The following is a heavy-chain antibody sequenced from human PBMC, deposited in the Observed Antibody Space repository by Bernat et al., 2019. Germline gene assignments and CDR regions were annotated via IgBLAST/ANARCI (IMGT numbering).Heavy chain of an antibody. CDR2: INPNSGGT. J-gene: IGHJ4*02. Sequence: QVQLVQSGAEVKKPGASVKVSCKASGYTFSGYYMHWVRQAPGQGLEWMGRINPNSGGTNSAQSYQGRVTLTKGTSISTAYMALSRLSSDDTAVYYCARGLTGADYLGQGTLVTVSS. CDR1: GYTFSGYY. V-gene: IGHV1-2*06. D-gene: IGHD7-27*01. CDR3: ARGLTGADY.